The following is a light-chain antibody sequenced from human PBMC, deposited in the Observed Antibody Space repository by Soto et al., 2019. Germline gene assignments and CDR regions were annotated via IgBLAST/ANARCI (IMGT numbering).Light chain of an antibody. CDR3: AGWDDSLNGWV. CDR2: SNN. V-gene: IGLV1-44*01. Sequence: QSVLTQPPSASGTPGQRVTISCSGSSSSIGSNTVNWYQQLPGTAPKLLIYSNNQRPSGVPDRFSGSKSGTSASLAISGLQSEDEADYYCAGWDDSLNGWVFGGGTKLTVL. CDR1: SSSIGSNT. J-gene: IGLJ3*02.